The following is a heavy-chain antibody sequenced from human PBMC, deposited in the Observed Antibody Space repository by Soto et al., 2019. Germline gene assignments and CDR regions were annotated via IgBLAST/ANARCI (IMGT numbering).Heavy chain of an antibody. J-gene: IGHJ3*02. CDR1: GGSISSYY. D-gene: IGHD5-12*01. CDR2: IYYSGST. CDR3: ARQDVEMATITAFDI. V-gene: IGHV4-59*08. Sequence: SETLSLTCTVSGGSISSYYWSWIRQPPGKGLEWIGYIYYSGSTNYNPSLKSRVTISVDTSKNQFSLKLSCVTAADTAVYYCARQDVEMATITAFDIWGQGTMVTVSS.